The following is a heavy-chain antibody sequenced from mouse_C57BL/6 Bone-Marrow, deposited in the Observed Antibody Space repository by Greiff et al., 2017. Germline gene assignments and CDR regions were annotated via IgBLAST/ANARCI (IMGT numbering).Heavy chain of an antibody. Sequence: EVQVVESGPGLVKPSQSLSLTCSVTGYSITSGYYWYWIRQFPGNNLEWMGYISYDGSYNYNPSPKNRISITRDTSKNQFFLKLNSVTAEDTATYYFARELRPLYYFDYWGQGTTHTVSS. D-gene: IGHD2-12*01. V-gene: IGHV3-6*01. J-gene: IGHJ2*01. CDR2: ISYDGSY. CDR1: GYSITSGYY. CDR3: ARELRPLYYFDY.